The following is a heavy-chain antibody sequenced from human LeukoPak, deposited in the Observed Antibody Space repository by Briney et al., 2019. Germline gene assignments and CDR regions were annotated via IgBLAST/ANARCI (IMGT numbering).Heavy chain of an antibody. CDR1: GFTFSSYA. CDR2: ISGSGGST. V-gene: IGHV3-23*01. D-gene: IGHD3-10*01. CDR3: ARSMIRGVITTSLPGYYYGMDV. Sequence: GGSLRLSCAASGFTFSSYAMSWVRQAPGKGLEWVSAISGSGGSTYYADSVKGRFTISRDNSKNTLYLQMNSLRAEDTAVYYCARSMIRGVITTSLPGYYYGMDVWGQGTTVTVSS. J-gene: IGHJ6*02.